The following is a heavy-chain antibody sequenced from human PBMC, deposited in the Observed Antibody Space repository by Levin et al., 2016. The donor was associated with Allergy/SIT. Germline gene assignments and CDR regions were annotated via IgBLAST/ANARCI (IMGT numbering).Heavy chain of an antibody. V-gene: IGHV3-23*01. D-gene: IGHD3-22*01. CDR2: ISGNGAKT. CDR3: AKESKWLLLHWYFDY. J-gene: IGHJ4*02. Sequence: WIRQPPGKGLEWVSDISGNGAKTDYADSVKGRFTISRDNSKNTLYLQMNSLRAEDTAVYYCAKESKWLLLHWYFDYWGQGTLVTVSS.